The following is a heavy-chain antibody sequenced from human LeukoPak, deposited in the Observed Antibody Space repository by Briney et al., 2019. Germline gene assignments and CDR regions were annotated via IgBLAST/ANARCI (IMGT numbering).Heavy chain of an antibody. Sequence: SETLSLTCTVSGYSISSGYYWGWIRPPPGKGLEWIGSIYHSGSTYYNPSLKSRVTISVDTSKNQFSLKLSSVTAADTAVYYCARVSQGDYVRWGQGTLVTVSS. CDR2: IYHSGST. CDR1: GYSISSGYY. CDR3: ARVSQGDYVR. J-gene: IGHJ4*02. V-gene: IGHV4-38-2*02. D-gene: IGHD4-17*01.